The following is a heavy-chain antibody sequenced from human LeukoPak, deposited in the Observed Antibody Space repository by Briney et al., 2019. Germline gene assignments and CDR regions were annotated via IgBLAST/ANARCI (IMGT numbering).Heavy chain of an antibody. V-gene: IGHV3-73*01. Sequence: PGGSLRLSCAASGFTFSGSAMHWVRQASGKGLEWVGRIRSKVNSYATEYAASVKGRFTISRDDSKKTAYLQMNSLKIEDTAVYYCTRPGDDDGDYWGQGTLVTVSS. D-gene: IGHD5-24*01. CDR2: IRSKVNSYAT. CDR1: GFTFSGSA. CDR3: TRPGDDDGDY. J-gene: IGHJ4*02.